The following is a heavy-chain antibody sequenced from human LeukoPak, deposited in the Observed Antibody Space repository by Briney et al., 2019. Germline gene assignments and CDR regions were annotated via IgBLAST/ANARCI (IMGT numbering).Heavy chain of an antibody. D-gene: IGHD3-10*01. CDR2: IYYSGST. CDR1: GGSISSGDYY. Sequence: IPSETLSLTCTVSGGSISSGDYYWSWIRQPPGKGLEWIGYIYYSGSTYYNPSLKSRVTISVDTSKNQFSLKLSSVTAADTAVYYCARGEFSDGSGSYPPPDYWGQGTLVTVSS. J-gene: IGHJ4*02. V-gene: IGHV4-30-4*01. CDR3: ARGEFSDGSGSYPPPDY.